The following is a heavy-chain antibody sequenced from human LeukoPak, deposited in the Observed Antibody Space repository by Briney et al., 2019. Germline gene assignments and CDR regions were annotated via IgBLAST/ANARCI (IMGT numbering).Heavy chain of an antibody. V-gene: IGHV4-30-4*01. Sequence: SETLSLTCTVSGGSISSGDYYWSWIRQPPGKGLEWIGYIYYSGSTYYNPSLKSRVTISVDTSKNQFSLKLSSVTAADTAVYNCARESDGYNRRGNWFDPWGQGTLVTVSS. CDR2: IYYSGST. J-gene: IGHJ5*02. D-gene: IGHD5-24*01. CDR3: ARESDGYNRRGNWFDP. CDR1: GGSISSGDYY.